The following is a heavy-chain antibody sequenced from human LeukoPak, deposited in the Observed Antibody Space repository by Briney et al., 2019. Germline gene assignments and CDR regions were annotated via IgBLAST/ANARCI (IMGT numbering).Heavy chain of an antibody. CDR2: IIPIFCTA. J-gene: IGHJ6*03. V-gene: IGHV1-69*05. CDR3: ARSITIFGVAPNNYMDV. D-gene: IGHD3-3*01. CDR1: GGTFSSYA. Sequence: SVTVSCKASGGTFSSYAISWVRQAPGQGLEWMGGIIPIFCTANYAQKFQGRVTITTDESTSTAYMELSSLRSEDTAVYYCARSITIFGVAPNNYMDVWGKGTTVTVSS.